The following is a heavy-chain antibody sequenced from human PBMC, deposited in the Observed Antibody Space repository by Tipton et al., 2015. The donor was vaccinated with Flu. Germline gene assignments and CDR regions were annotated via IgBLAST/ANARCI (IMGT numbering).Heavy chain of an antibody. V-gene: IGHV4-4*07. CDR1: GDSISSYY. J-gene: IGHJ6*02. D-gene: IGHD6-13*01. CDR2: IYTSGST. CDR3: ARDSAAHYGMDV. Sequence: TLSLTCTVSGDSISSYYWSWIRQPAGKGLEWIGRIYTSGSTNYNASLKSRVTMSVDTSKNQFSLKLSSVTVADTAVYYCARDSAAHYGMDVWGQGTTVTVSS.